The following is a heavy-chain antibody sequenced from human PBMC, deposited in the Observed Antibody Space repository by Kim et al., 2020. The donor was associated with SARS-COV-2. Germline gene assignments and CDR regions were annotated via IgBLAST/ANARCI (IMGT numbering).Heavy chain of an antibody. D-gene: IGHD6-19*01. CDR3: VKGGWADY. CDR2: SGDTT. Sequence: SGDTTYYADSVKGRLTISRDNSKHTLYLQMNSLRVEDTAVYYCVKGGWADYWGQGTRVTVSS. J-gene: IGHJ4*02. V-gene: IGHV3-23*01.